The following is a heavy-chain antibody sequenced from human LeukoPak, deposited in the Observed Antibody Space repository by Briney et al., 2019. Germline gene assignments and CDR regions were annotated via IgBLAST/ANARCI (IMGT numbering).Heavy chain of an antibody. J-gene: IGHJ4*02. Sequence: PGGSLRLSCAASGFTFSSYGMHWVRQAPGKGLEWVAVISYDGSNKYYADSVKGRFTISRDNSKNTLYLQMNSLRAEDTAVYYCAKGGPAAIHLDYWGQGTLVTVSS. CDR1: GFTFSSYG. V-gene: IGHV3-30*18. D-gene: IGHD2-2*02. CDR2: ISYDGSNK. CDR3: AKGGPAAIHLDY.